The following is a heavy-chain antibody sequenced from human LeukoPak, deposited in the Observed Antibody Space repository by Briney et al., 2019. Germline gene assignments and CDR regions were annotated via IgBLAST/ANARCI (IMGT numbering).Heavy chain of an antibody. J-gene: IGHJ6*02. CDR2: INPNSGGT. D-gene: IGHD2-2*02. V-gene: IGHV1-2*02. Sequence: ASVKVSCRASGYTFTGYYMHWVRQAPGQGLEWMGWINPNSGGTNYAQKFQGRVTMTRDTSISTAYMEVSRLRSDDTAVYYCARWEGYCSSTSCYTSYYGMDVWGQGTTVTVSS. CDR3: ARWEGYCSSTSCYTSYYGMDV. CDR1: GYTFTGYY.